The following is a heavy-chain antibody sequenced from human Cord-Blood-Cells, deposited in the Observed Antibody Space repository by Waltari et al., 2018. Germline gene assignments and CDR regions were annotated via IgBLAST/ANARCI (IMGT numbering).Heavy chain of an antibody. CDR3: ARVYYDYVYGMDV. CDR2: INQSGST. J-gene: IGHJ6*02. V-gene: IGHV4-34*01. Sequence: QVQLQQWGAGLLKPSETLSLTCAVYGGSFSGYYWSWIRQPPGKGLEWIGEINQSGSTNYNPSLKSRVTRSVDTSKNQFAQKLSSVTAADTAVYYCARVYYDYVYGMDVWGQGTTVTVSS. D-gene: IGHD3-16*01. CDR1: GGSFSGYY.